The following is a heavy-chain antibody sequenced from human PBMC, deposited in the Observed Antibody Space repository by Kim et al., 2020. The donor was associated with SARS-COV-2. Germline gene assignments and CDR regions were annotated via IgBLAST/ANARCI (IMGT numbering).Heavy chain of an antibody. CDR1: GYTFTGYY. CDR2: IYPNSGGT. V-gene: IGHV1-2*02. D-gene: IGHD4-17*01. J-gene: IGHJ4*02. CDR3: GKGDYMGLYYFDY. Sequence: ASVKVSCKASGYTFTGYYMHWVRQAPGQGLEWMGWIYPNSGGTNYAQKFQGRVTMTRDTSISTAYMVLSMLTSDDTAVYYCGKGDYMGLYYFDYWGQGTLVTVSS.